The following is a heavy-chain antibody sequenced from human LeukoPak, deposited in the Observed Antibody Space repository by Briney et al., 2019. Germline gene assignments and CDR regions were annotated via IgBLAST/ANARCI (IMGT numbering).Heavy chain of an antibody. Sequence: GESLKISCKGSGYSFSNYWIAWVRQMPGKGLQWMGSVYPGDSDTRYSPSFQGQVTIPADKSFNTAYLQWSSLKASDTAIYYCARPSRNYFDYWGQGTLVTVSS. CDR2: VYPGDSDT. CDR1: GYSFSNYW. J-gene: IGHJ4*02. CDR3: ARPSRNYFDY. V-gene: IGHV5-51*01.